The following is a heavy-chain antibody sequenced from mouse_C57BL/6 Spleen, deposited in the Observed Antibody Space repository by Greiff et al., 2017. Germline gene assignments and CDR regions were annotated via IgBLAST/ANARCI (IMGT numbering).Heavy chain of an antibody. CDR2: INPGSGGT. J-gene: IGHJ3*01. Sequence: QVQLQQSGAELVRPGTSVKVSCKASGYAFTNYLIEWVKQRPGQGLEWIGVINPGSGGTNYNEKFKGKATLTADKSSSTAYMQLSSLTSEDSAVYFCARLDYGSSSFAYWGQGTLVTVSA. CDR1: GYAFTNYL. V-gene: IGHV1-54*01. CDR3: ARLDYGSSSFAY. D-gene: IGHD1-1*01.